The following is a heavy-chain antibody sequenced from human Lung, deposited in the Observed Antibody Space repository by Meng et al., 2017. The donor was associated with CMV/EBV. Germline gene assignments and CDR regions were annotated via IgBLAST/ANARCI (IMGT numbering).Heavy chain of an antibody. V-gene: IGHV1-2*02. J-gene: IGHJ4*01. CDR2: INPKSGGT. D-gene: IGHD1-14*01. Sequence: QVRLVQSGAEVKKPGAAVKVSSKAYRYTFIDYYMHGVRQAPGQGLEWVGWINPKSGGTHYAQSFQGRVTITRDTSINTVYMEISSLKSDDTAVYYCTSAPGDYWGQGTLVTVSS. CDR3: TSAPGDY. CDR1: RYTFIDYY.